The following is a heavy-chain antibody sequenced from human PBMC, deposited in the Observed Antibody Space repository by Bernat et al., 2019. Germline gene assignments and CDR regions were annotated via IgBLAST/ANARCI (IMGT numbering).Heavy chain of an antibody. V-gene: IGHV3-66*01. CDR2: IYSGGST. Sequence: EVQLVESGGGLVQPGGSLRLSCAASGFTVSRIYMSWVRQAPGKGLEWVSVIYSGGSTYYADSVKGRFTISRDNSKNTLYLKMNSLRAEDTAVYYCARDFDDSSTTWGQGTLVTVS. J-gene: IGHJ4*02. CDR3: ARDFDDSSTT. D-gene: IGHD3-22*01. CDR1: GFTVSRIY.